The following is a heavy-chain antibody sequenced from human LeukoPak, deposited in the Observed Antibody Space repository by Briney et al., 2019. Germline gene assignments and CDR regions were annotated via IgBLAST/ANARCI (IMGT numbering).Heavy chain of an antibody. J-gene: IGHJ4*02. CDR1: GGSISNYY. V-gene: IGHV4-59*01. D-gene: IGHD1-7*01. CDR2: IYYNGNT. CDR3: ARAGVTGTPTYYFDY. Sequence: SETLSLTCTVSGGSISNYYWSWIRQPPDKGLEWIGYIYYNGNTNYNPSLKSRVTISVDTSKNQFSLKLNSVTAEDTAVYYCARAGVTGTPTYYFDYWGQGTLVTVSS.